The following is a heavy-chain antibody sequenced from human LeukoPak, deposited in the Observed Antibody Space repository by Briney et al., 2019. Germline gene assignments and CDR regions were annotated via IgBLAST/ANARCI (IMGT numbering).Heavy chain of an antibody. J-gene: IGHJ6*02. CDR2: MNPNSGNT. CDR3: ARSLPRILVVIAAGYYYGLDV. V-gene: IGHV1-8*01. CDR1: GYTFTSYD. Sequence: ASVKVSCKASGYTFTSYDINWVRQATGQGLEWMGWMNPNSGNTGYAQKFQGRVTMTRNTSISTAYMELSSLRSEDTAVYYCARSLPRILVVIAAGYYYGLDVWGQGTTVTVSS. D-gene: IGHD2-21*01.